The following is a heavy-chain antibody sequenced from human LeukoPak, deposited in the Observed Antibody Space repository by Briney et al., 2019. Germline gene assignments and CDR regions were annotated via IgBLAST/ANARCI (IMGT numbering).Heavy chain of an antibody. CDR3: ARSSMAVAGTLDY. J-gene: IGHJ4*02. Sequence: GGSLRLSCAASGFTFSSYSMSWVRQAPGKGLEWVSAISGSGGSTYYADSVKGRFTISRDNSKNTLYLQMNSLRAEDTAVYYCARSSMAVAGTLDYWGQGTLVTVSS. D-gene: IGHD6-19*01. CDR2: ISGSGGST. CDR1: GFTFSSYS. V-gene: IGHV3-23*01.